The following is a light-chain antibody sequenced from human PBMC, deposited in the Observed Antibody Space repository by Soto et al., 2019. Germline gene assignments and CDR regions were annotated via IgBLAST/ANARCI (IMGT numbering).Light chain of an antibody. CDR3: QQYGRSPYT. CDR1: QSVSSSY. V-gene: IGKV3-20*01. Sequence: EIVLTQSPGTLSLSPGERVTLSCRASQSVSSSYLAWYQQKPGQAPRLLIYGASSRATGIPDRFSGSGSGTDFTLTLSRLEPEDFAVYYCQQYGRSPYTFGQGTKLEIK. J-gene: IGKJ2*01. CDR2: GAS.